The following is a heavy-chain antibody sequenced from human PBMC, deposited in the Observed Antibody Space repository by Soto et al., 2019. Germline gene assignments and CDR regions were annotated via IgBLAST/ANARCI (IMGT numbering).Heavy chain of an antibody. CDR1: GFTVSSNY. CDR3: ARDLYGVDGTPADTNY. Sequence: VHLVESGGGLVQPGGSLRLSCAASGFTVSSNYMSWVRQAPGKVLEWVSVIYDGGSTFYADSVKGRRTISSDNSKHTLYLEMNHLRADDTAVYYCARDLYGVDGTPADTNYWCQGILVTVSS. J-gene: IGHJ4*02. D-gene: IGHD1-1*01. V-gene: IGHV3-66*01. CDR2: IYDGGST.